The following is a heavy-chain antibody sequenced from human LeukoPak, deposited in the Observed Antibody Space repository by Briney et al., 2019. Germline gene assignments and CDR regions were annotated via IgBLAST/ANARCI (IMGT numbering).Heavy chain of an antibody. CDR3: AGETGSGSQRGHFDF. V-gene: IGHV1-18*01. D-gene: IGHD1-26*01. Sequence: ASVKVSCKASGGTFSSYAISWVRQAPGQGLEWMGWMSPNSGNTGYAQKLQGRVTMTTDTSTSTAYMELRSLRSDDTAVYYCAGETGSGSQRGHFDFWGQGTLVTVSS. J-gene: IGHJ4*02. CDR1: GGTFSSYA. CDR2: MSPNSGNT.